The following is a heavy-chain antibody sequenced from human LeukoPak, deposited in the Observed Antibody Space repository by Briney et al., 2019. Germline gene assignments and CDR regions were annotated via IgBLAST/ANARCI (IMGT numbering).Heavy chain of an antibody. CDR2: IYHSGST. J-gene: IGHJ4*02. V-gene: IGHV4-38-2*01. D-gene: IGHD5-12*01. CDR3: ARVATTTNPPQRPFDY. Sequence: PSETLSLTCAVSGYSINNGYCWGWIRQPPGKGLEWIGSIYHSGSTYYNPSLKSRVTISVDTSKNQFSLKLSSVTAADTAVYYCARVATTTNPPQRPFDYWGQGTLVTVSS. CDR1: GYSINNGYC.